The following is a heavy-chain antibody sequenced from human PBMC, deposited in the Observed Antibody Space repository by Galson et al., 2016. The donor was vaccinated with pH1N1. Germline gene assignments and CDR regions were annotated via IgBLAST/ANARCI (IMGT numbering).Heavy chain of an antibody. CDR3: ARAPDRGEGALSYYYGLDV. CDR1: GGIFSSYA. J-gene: IGHJ6*02. CDR2: IIPIFGTS. Sequence: SVKVSCKASGGIFSSYAVSWVRQAPGRGLEWMGGIIPIFGTSNYARKFQGRVTITADESTSTAYLELSSLSSEDTAVYYCARAPDRGEGALSYYYGLDVWGQGTTVIVSS. V-gene: IGHV1-69*13. D-gene: IGHD3-10*01.